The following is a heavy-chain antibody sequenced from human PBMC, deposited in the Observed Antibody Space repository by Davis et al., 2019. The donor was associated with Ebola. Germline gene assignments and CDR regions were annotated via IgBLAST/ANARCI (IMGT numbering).Heavy chain of an antibody. D-gene: IGHD2-8*01. CDR3: ARDQDLGCSDY. CDR2: IWYDGSNK. J-gene: IGHJ4*02. V-gene: IGHV3-33*01. CDR1: GFTFSSYG. Sequence: AGSLRLSCAASGFTFSSYGMHWVRQAPGKRLEWVAVIWYDGSNKYYADSVKGRFTISRDNSKNTLYLQMNSLRAEDQAVYYCARDQDLGCSDYWGQGTLVTVSS.